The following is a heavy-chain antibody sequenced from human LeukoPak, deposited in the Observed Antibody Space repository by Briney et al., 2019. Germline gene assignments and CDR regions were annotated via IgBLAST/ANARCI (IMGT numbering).Heavy chain of an antibody. CDR3: ARGYCSGGSCSKFDY. V-gene: IGHV3-48*01. Sequence: GGSLRLSCAASGFTFSSYSMNWVRQAPGKGLEWVSYISSSSSTIYYADSVKGRFTISRDNSKNTLYLQMNSLRAEDTAMYYCARGYCSGGSCSKFDYWGQGTLVTASS. CDR1: GFTFSSYS. J-gene: IGHJ4*02. CDR2: ISSSSSTI. D-gene: IGHD2-15*01.